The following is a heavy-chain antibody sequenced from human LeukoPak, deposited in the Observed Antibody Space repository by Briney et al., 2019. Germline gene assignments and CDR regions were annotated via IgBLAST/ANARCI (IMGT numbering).Heavy chain of an antibody. V-gene: IGHV4-39*07. CDR3: ARGPKGSSKRDYYYYYMDV. D-gene: IGHD1-1*01. CDR1: GGSISSSSYY. CDR2: IYYSGST. Sequence: PSETLSLTCTVSGGSISSSSYYWGWIRQPPGKGLEWIGSIYYSGSTYYNPSLKSRVTISVDTSKNQFSLKLSSVTAADTAVYYCARGPKGSSKRDYYYYYMDVWGKGTTVTVSS. J-gene: IGHJ6*03.